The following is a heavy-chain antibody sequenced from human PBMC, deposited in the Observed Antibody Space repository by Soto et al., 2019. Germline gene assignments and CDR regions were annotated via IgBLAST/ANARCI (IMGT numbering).Heavy chain of an antibody. V-gene: IGHV4-38-2*01. Sequence: SETLSLTCLVSGFPISSPYSWGWIRQPPGKGLEWVGSISHTGTTSYSPSLTSRISISVDTSKNQFSLKLTSVTAADTAVYFCARLTMLIRDSAHFGVDVWGHGTTVTVSS. CDR2: ISHTGTT. D-gene: IGHD2-2*01. J-gene: IGHJ6*02. CDR1: GFPISSPYS. CDR3: ARLTMLIRDSAHFGVDV.